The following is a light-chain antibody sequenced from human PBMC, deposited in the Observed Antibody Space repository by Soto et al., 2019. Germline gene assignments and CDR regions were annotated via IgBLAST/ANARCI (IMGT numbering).Light chain of an antibody. V-gene: IGKV3-20*01. CDR1: QNVRDNY. CDR2: EAS. Sequence: EIVLTQSPGSLSLSPGEGAALSCRASQNVRDNYLDWYHQKPGQAPMLVIDEASRRAADTPARFSGSGSGTDFILTISRLEPEDLGVYFCQQYGSSPYTFGQGTKLEIK. CDR3: QQYGSSPYT. J-gene: IGKJ2*01.